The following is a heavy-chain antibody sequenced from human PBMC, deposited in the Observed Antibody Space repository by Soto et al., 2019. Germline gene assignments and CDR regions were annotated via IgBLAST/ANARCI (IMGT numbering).Heavy chain of an antibody. CDR2: IYSDSST. CDR1: GFTVSSNY. V-gene: IGHV3-66*01. CDR3: ARAYCSGGSCYSAFFDY. D-gene: IGHD2-15*01. Sequence: GGSLRFSCAASGFTVSSNYMSWVRQAPGKGLEWVSVIYSDSSTFYADSVKGRFTISRDNSKNTLYLQMNSLRAEDTAMYYCARAYCSGGSCYSAFFDYWGQGT. J-gene: IGHJ4*02.